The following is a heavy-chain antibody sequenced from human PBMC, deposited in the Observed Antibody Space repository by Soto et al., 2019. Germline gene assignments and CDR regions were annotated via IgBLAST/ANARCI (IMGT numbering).Heavy chain of an antibody. CDR2: IYYSGST. D-gene: IGHD3-10*01. J-gene: IGHJ3*02. Sequence: SETLSLTCTVSGGSISSYYWIWIRQPPGKGLEWIGYIYYSGSTNYNPSLKSRVTISVDTSKNQFSLKLSSVTAADTAVYYCARASLWFGELLEFDIWGQGTMVTVSS. CDR3: ARASLWFGELLEFDI. CDR1: GGSISSYY. V-gene: IGHV4-59*01.